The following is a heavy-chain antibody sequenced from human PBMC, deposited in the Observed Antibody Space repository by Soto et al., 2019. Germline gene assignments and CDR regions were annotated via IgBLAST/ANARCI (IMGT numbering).Heavy chain of an antibody. CDR3: ARDGIAYGMDV. J-gene: IGHJ6*02. CDR1: GGSISSGGYY. CDR2: IYYSGST. V-gene: IGHV4-31*03. D-gene: IGHD1-26*01. Sequence: PSETLSLTCTVSGGSISSGGYYWSWIRQHPWKGLEWIGYIYYSGSTYYNPSLKSRVTISVDTSKNQFSLKLSSVTAADTAVYYCARDGIAYGMDVWGQGXRSPST.